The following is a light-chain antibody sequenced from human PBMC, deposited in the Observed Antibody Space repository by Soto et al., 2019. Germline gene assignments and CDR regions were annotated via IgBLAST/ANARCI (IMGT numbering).Light chain of an antibody. CDR1: QSVSSN. V-gene: IGKV3-15*01. J-gene: IGKJ5*01. Sequence: EIVLTHSPGTLSLSPCERATLSSSASQSVSSNLAWYQQKPGQAPRLLIYGASTRATGIPVRFSGSGSGTEFTLTISSLQSEDFAVYYCQQYNNWPPFTFGQGTRLEIK. CDR2: GAS. CDR3: QQYNNWPPFT.